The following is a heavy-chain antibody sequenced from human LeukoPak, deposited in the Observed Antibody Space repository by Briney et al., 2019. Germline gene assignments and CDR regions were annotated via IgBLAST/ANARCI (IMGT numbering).Heavy chain of an antibody. V-gene: IGHV3-53*01. Sequence: PGGSLRLSCAVSGLTVSSNYMSWVRQAPGKGLEWVSVLYRDGTTYYADSVRGRFTISRDNSKNTLYLQMNTLRAEDTAVYYCGRDIDGTWGIGYWGQGTLVTVPS. D-gene: IGHD1-26*01. CDR2: LYRDGTT. J-gene: IGHJ4*02. CDR3: GRDIDGTWGIGY. CDR1: GLTVSSNY.